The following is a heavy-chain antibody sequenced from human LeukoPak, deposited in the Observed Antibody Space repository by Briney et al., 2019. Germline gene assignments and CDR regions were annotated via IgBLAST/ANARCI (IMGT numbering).Heavy chain of an antibody. V-gene: IGHV3-49*04. CDR2: IRNLVNGGTT. J-gene: IGHJ3*02. Sequence: GGSLRLSCTASGFTFGDYAMSWVRQAPGKGLEWIGFIRNLVNGGTTEYAASVKGGVTISRDDSKSIAYLQMNSLKTEDTAVYYCSRFYSSGWASGAFDIWGQGTMVTVSS. CDR3: SRFYSSGWASGAFDI. CDR1: GFTFGDYA. D-gene: IGHD3-22*01.